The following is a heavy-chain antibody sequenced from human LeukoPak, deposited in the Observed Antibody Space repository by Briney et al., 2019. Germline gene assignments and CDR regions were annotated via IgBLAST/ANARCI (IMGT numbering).Heavy chain of an antibody. J-gene: IGHJ4*02. D-gene: IGHD3-10*01. CDR1: GFTFSSYG. CDR2: ISPDGSGK. CDR3: ATERGAFSSYDY. V-gene: IGHV3-30*03. Sequence: GGSLRLSCAASGFTFSSYGMHWVRRGPGKGLEWVAVISPDGSGKYYADSVKGRFTISRDNSMNTLFLQMNSLRGEDTAVYYCATERGAFSSYDYWGQGTLVTVSS.